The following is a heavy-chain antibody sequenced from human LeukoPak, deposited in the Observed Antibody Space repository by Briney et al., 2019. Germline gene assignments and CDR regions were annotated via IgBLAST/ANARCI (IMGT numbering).Heavy chain of an antibody. V-gene: IGHV4-34*01. CDR3: ARARYDFWSRLDYYYYMDV. D-gene: IGHD3-3*01. CDR1: GGSFSGYY. Sequence: SETLSLTCAVYGGSFSGYYWSWIRQPPGKGLEWIGEINHSGSTNYNPSLKSRVTISVDTSKNQFSLKLSSVTAADTAVYYCARARYDFWSRLDYYYYMDVWGKGTTVTVSS. J-gene: IGHJ6*03. CDR2: INHSGST.